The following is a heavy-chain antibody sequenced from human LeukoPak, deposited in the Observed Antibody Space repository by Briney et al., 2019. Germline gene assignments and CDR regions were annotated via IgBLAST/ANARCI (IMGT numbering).Heavy chain of an antibody. V-gene: IGHV3-74*01. J-gene: IGHJ4*01. CDR2: IDGGGSST. Sequence: GGSLRLSCVASGFTFSNHWMHWVRQVPGRGLVWVSRIDGGGSSTSCADSVKGRFSISRDNGENTLYLQMNSLRVEDTAVYYCARGPGSSGGAYVGDYWGHGTLVTVSS. CDR1: GFTFSNHW. CDR3: ARGPGSSGGAYVGDY. D-gene: IGHD3-22*01.